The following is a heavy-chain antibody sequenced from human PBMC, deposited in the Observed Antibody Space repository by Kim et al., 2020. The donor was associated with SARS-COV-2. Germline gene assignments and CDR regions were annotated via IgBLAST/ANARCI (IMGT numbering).Heavy chain of an antibody. J-gene: IGHJ4*02. Sequence: GGSLRLSCVVSGFTFSDYWMSWVRQAPGKGLEWVANITEDGSAKYVDSVKGRFTISRDNAKNSLYLYMNSLRADDTALYYCARGRADSGYTYFDFRGQGTQVTVSS. CDR2: ITEDGSA. CDR3: ARGRADSGYTYFDF. V-gene: IGHV3-7*01. CDR1: GFTFSDYW. D-gene: IGHD3-22*01.